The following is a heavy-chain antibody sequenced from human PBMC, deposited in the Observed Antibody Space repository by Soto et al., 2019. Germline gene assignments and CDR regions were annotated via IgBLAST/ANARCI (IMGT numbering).Heavy chain of an antibody. J-gene: IGHJ6*02. CDR2: IYHSGRT. V-gene: IGHV4-30-2*01. Sequence: QLQLQESGSGLVKPSQTLSLTCAVSGGSISSGGYSWSWIRQPPGKGLEWIGYIYHSGRTYYNPSLKSRVTISVDRSKNQFSLKLSSVTAADTAVYYCARGPLRVPATYYYYGMDVWGQGTTVTVSS. CDR3: ARGPLRVPATYYYYGMDV. D-gene: IGHD2-2*01. CDR1: GGSISSGGYS.